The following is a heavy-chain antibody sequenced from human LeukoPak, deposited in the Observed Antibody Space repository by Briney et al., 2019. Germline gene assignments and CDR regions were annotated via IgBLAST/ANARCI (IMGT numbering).Heavy chain of an antibody. J-gene: IGHJ4*02. D-gene: IGHD2-15*01. Sequence: GGSLRLSCVAFGFPFSSYGMHWVRQAPGKGLEWVAVISYDGNKKYYADSVKGRFTISRDNSKNTLYLQMNSLRPEDTAVYFCASGIYCSGGSCYSAFGYWGQGTLVTVSS. CDR1: GFPFSSYG. CDR2: ISYDGNKK. V-gene: IGHV3-30*03. CDR3: ASGIYCSGGSCYSAFGY.